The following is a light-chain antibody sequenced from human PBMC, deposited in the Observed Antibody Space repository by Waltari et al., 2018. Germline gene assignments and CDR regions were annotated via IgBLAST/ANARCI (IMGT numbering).Light chain of an antibody. CDR2: GAS. V-gene: IGKV3-15*01. J-gene: IGKJ4*01. Sequence: EIVMTQSPATLSVSPGERATLSCRASRFISTNLAWYQQKPGQTPRLLIYGASTRATGIPARFSGSGSATEFTLTFSSLQSEDFAVYYCQQYHNWPLTFGGGTKVEI. CDR3: QQYHNWPLT. CDR1: RFISTN.